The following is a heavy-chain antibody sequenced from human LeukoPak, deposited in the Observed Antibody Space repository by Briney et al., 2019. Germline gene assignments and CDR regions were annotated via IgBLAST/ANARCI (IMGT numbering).Heavy chain of an antibody. V-gene: IGHV4-30-4*01. CDR3: ARDPGYYDSSGYVD. CDR2: IYYSGST. J-gene: IGHJ4*02. Sequence: SETLSLTCTVSGGSISSYYWNWIRQPPGKGLEWIGYIYYSGSTYYNPSLKSRVTISVDTSKNQFSLKLSSVTAADTAVYYCARDPGYYDSSGYVDWGQGTLVTVSS. CDR1: GGSISSYY. D-gene: IGHD3-22*01.